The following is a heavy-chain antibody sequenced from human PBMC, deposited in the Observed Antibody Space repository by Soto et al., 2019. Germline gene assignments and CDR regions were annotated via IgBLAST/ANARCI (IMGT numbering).Heavy chain of an antibody. CDR3: ARDRITMVVVPFDY. J-gene: IGHJ4*02. CDR2: ISYDGSNK. D-gene: IGHD3-22*01. V-gene: IGHV3-30-3*01. CDR1: GFTFSSYA. Sequence: PGGSLRLSCAASGFTFSSYAMHWVRQAPGKGLEWVAVISYDGSNKYYADSVKGRFTISRDNSKNMLYLQMSDLRAEDTAVYYSARDRITMVVVPFDYWGQGTLVTVSS.